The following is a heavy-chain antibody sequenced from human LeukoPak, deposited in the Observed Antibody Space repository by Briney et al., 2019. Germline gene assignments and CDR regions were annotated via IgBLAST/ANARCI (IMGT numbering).Heavy chain of an antibody. D-gene: IGHD4-17*01. CDR1: GFTFSSYA. Sequence: GGSLRLSCAASGFTFSSYAMHWVRQAPGKGLEWVAVISYDGSNKYYADSVKGRFTISRDNAKNTLHLQMNSLRAEDTAVYYCAVPTTTETTDYFDYWGQGTLVTVSS. CDR3: AVPTTTETTDYFDY. CDR2: ISYDGSNK. V-gene: IGHV3-30-3*01. J-gene: IGHJ4*02.